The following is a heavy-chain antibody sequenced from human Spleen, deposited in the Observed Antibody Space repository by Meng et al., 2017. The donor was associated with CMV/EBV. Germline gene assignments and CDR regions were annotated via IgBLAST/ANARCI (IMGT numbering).Heavy chain of an antibody. V-gene: IGHV3-30*02. CDR3: VKDLGYGENAPYFFDH. CDR1: GFTFSTYG. Sequence: GESLKISCAPSGFTFSTYGMHWVRQAPGKRLEWVTFILYDGRNEYYADSVKGRFTISRDNSKNTLYLQMNSLRAEDTAVYYCVKDLGYGENAPYFFDHWGQGTLVTVSS. D-gene: IGHD4-17*01. CDR2: ILYDGRNE. J-gene: IGHJ4*02.